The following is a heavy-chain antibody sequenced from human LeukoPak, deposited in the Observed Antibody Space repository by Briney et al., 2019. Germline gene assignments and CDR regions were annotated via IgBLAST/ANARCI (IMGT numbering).Heavy chain of an antibody. D-gene: IGHD3-10*01. CDR1: GFTFNNYA. CDR3: ASAVVRAREIH. J-gene: IGHJ4*02. CDR2: ISGSGAST. V-gene: IGHV3-23*01. Sequence: GGSLRLSCAASGFTFNNYAMSWVRQAPGKGLEWVSAISGSGASTYYADSVKGRFTISRDNSKNTLYVQMNSLRAEDTAVYYCASAVVRAREIHWGQGTLVTVSS.